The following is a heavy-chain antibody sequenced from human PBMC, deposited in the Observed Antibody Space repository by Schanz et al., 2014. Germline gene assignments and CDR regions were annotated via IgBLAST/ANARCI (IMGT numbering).Heavy chain of an antibody. CDR2: IYYSGGT. CDR1: GGSINNYH. J-gene: IGHJ4*02. Sequence: QVQLQESGPGLVKPSETLSLTCTVSGGSINNYHWSWIRQPPGMGLEWVGYIYYSGGTYYSPSLKSRVSISLDTSKNQFSLRLSSVTAADTAIYYCSRGECSSASCHEVAPPDDWGQGTLVTVSS. V-gene: IGHV4-59*06. CDR3: SRGECSSASCHEVAPPDD. D-gene: IGHD2-2*01.